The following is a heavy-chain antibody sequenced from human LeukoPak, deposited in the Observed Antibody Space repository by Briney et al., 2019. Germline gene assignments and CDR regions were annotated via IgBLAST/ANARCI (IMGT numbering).Heavy chain of an antibody. CDR2: IKQGGSKI. V-gene: IGHV3-7*01. J-gene: IGHJ4*02. CDR3: ARDRVESPNLHSKYYFDY. D-gene: IGHD2-15*01. CDR1: GFTFSSYG. Sequence: GGSLRLSCAASGFTFSSYGMSWVRQAPGKGLEWVANIKQGGSKIYYVDSVKGRFTISRDNAKNSLYLQMNSLRAEDTAVYYCARDRVESPNLHSKYYFDYWGQGTLVTVSS.